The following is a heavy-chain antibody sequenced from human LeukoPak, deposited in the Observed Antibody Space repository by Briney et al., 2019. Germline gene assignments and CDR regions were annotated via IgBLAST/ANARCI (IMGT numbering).Heavy chain of an antibody. CDR3: ARPPEANSCRTQYYDYYRAV. J-gene: IGHJ6*03. CDR2: IHYSGST. V-gene: IGHV4-59*01. Sequence: SETLSLTCTVSGGSINNYYWSWIRQPPGKGLEWIGYIHYSGSTNYNPSLKSRVTISIDTSKNQFSLKLSFVTAADTAVYYCARPPEANSCRTQYYDYYRAVWDKGPRSPSL. CDR1: GGSINNYY. D-gene: IGHD2-2*01.